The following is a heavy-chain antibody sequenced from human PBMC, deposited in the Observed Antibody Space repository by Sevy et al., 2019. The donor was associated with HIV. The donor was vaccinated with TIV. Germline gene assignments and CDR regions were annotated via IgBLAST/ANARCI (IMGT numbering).Heavy chain of an antibody. J-gene: IGHJ4*02. CDR2: ISSSSSTI. Sequence: GGSLRLSCAASGFTFSSYSMNWVRQAPGKGLEWVSYISSSSSTIYYADSLKGRFTISRDNAKKSLYLQMNSLRDVETAVYYCARGYCSGGSCYGPRYFDYWGQGTLVTVSS. CDR1: GFTFSSYS. D-gene: IGHD2-15*01. CDR3: ARGYCSGGSCYGPRYFDY. V-gene: IGHV3-48*02.